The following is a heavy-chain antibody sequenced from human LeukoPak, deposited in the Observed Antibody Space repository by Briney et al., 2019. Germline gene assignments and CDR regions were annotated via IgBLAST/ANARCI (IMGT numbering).Heavy chain of an antibody. Sequence: NPSETLSLTCTVSGGSINSGAYYWSWIRQHPGKGLEWIGYIYYSGSTYYNPSLKSRIFISVDTSKNQFSLKLRSVTAADTAVYYCARAGYSGFDFNFDYWGQGTLVTVSS. CDR3: ARAGYSGFDFNFDY. D-gene: IGHD5-12*01. V-gene: IGHV4-31*03. CDR1: GGSINSGAYY. CDR2: IYYSGST. J-gene: IGHJ4*02.